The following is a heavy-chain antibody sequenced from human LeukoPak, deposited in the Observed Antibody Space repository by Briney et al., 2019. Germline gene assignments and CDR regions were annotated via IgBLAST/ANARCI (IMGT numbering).Heavy chain of an antibody. J-gene: IGHJ5*02. CDR3: ARSYYDILTGSFDP. CDR1: GYSISSGYY. CDR2: IYHSGST. D-gene: IGHD3-9*01. Sequence: SETLSLTCTVSGYSISSGYYWGWIRQPPGKGLEWIGSIYHSGSTYYNPSLKSRVTISVDTSKNQFSLKLSSVTAADTAVYYCARSYYDILTGSFDPWGQGTLVTVSS. V-gene: IGHV4-38-2*02.